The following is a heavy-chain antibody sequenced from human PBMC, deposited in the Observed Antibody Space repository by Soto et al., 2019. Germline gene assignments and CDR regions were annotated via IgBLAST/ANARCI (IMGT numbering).Heavy chain of an antibody. CDR1: GYSFTNND. CDR2: MNPGSGDT. Sequence: ASVKVSCKASGYSFTNNDVSWVRQATGQGLEWMGWMNPGSGDTGYAQKVQGRVTMTRDISIATAYMELSSLRSDDTAIYYCARMATFGSLNWFDPWGQGPRVTVSS. CDR3: ARMATFGSLNWFDP. V-gene: IGHV1-8*01. D-gene: IGHD3-16*01. J-gene: IGHJ5*02.